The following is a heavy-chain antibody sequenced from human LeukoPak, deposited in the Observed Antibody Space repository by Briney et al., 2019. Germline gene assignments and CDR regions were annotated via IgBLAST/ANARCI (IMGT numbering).Heavy chain of an antibody. CDR1: GASISTYY. CDR3: AREAVADPL. J-gene: IGHJ4*02. Sequence: SETLSLTCTVSGASISTYYWSWIRQPAGKGLEWIGEINHSGSTNYNPSLKSRVTIPVDTSKNQFSLKLSSVTAADTAVYYCAREAVADPLWGQGTLVTVSS. V-gene: IGHV4-34*01. D-gene: IGHD6-19*01. CDR2: INHSGST.